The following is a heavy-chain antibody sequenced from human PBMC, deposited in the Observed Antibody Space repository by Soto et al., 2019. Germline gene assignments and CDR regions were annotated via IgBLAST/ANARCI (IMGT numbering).Heavy chain of an antibody. J-gene: IGHJ4*02. D-gene: IGHD3-10*01. CDR3: ARHYYGSGSYLPTFDY. V-gene: IGHV4-39*01. CDR1: NGSISSTTYF. Sequence: KPSETLSLTCTVSNGSISSTTYFWGWIRQPPGKGLEWIGSISYSGSTFYNPSLKSRVTISVETSKNQFSLKLSSMTAADTAVYYCARHYYGSGSYLPTFDYWGQGTLVTVSS. CDR2: ISYSGST.